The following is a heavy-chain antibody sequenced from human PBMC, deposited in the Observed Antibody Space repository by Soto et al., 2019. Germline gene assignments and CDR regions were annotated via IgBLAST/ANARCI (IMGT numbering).Heavy chain of an antibody. D-gene: IGHD3-22*01. J-gene: IGHJ4*02. CDR2: IIPIFGTA. CDR3: ARGPSPSSMIVVVYFDY. Sequence: ASVKVSCKASGGTFSSYAISWVRQAPGQGLEWMGGIIPIFGTANYAQKFQGRVTITADESTSTAYMELSSLRSEDTAVYYCARGPSPSSMIVVVYFDYWGQGTLVTVSS. CDR1: GGTFSSYA. V-gene: IGHV1-69*13.